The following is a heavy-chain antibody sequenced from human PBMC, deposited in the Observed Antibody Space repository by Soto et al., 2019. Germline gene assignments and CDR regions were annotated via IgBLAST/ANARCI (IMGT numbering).Heavy chain of an antibody. CDR1: GFTFSSYA. CDR3: AKEGGRGYSGYDYYYYGMDV. J-gene: IGHJ6*02. V-gene: IGHV3-23*01. D-gene: IGHD5-12*01. CDR2: ISGSGGST. Sequence: EVQLLESGGGLVQPGGSLRLSCAASGFTFSSYAMSWVRQAPGKGLEWVSAISGSGGSTYYADSVKGRFTISRDNSKNTVYRQMNSLRAEDTAVYYCAKEGGRGYSGYDYYYYGMDVWGQGTTVTVSS.